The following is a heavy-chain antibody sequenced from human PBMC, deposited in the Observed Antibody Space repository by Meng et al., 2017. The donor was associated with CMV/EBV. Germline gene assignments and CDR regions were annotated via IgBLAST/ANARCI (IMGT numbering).Heavy chain of an antibody. CDR3: ARGRYCSSTSCYEMDV. D-gene: IGHD2-2*01. J-gene: IGHJ6*02. CDR1: GGSFSGYY. V-gene: IGHV4-34*01. CDR2: INHSGST. Sequence: SETLSLTCAVYGGSFSGYYWSWIRQPPGKGLEWIGEINHSGSTNYNPSLKSRVTISVDTSKNQFSLKLSSVTAADTAVYYCARGRYCSSTSCYEMDVWGQGTTVTVSS.